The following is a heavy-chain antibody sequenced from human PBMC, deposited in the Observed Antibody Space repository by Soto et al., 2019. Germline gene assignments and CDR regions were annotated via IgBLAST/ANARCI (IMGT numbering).Heavy chain of an antibody. CDR1: SP. CDR2: ISFDGSNK. CDR3: ARVSIEGVITAYYFDY. J-gene: IGHJ4*02. Sequence: SPVHWVRQAPGKGLEWVAVISFDGSNKYYADSVKGRFTISRDNSKNTLHLQMNSLRAEDTALYYCARVSIEGVITAYYFDYWGQGTLVTVSS. D-gene: IGHD3-22*01. V-gene: IGHV3-30-3*01.